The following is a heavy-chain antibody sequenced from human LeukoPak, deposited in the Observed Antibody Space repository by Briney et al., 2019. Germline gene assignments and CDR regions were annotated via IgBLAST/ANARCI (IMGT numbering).Heavy chain of an antibody. J-gene: IGHJ4*02. D-gene: IGHD6-6*01. CDR2: IRYDGSNK. CDR1: GFTFSSYG. Sequence: GGSLRLSCAASGFTFSSYGMHWVRQAPGKGLEWVAFIRYDGSNKYYADSVKGRFTISRDNSKNTLYLQMNSLRAEDTAVYYCAKDREQLVSSYYFDYWGQGTLVTVSS. CDR3: AKDREQLVSSYYFDY. V-gene: IGHV3-30*02.